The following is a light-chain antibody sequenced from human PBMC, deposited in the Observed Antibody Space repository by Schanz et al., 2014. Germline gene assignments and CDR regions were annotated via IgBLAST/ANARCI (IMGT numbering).Light chain of an antibody. V-gene: IGKV1-39*01. Sequence: DIQMTQSPSSLSASIGDRVTISCRASQSVSTNLNWYQQKPGKAPKLLIYAASSLQSGVPSRFSGSGSGTDFTLTISNLQPEDFATYYCQQSYSTPPMFTFGQGTKLEIK. CDR3: QQSYSTPPMFT. J-gene: IGKJ2*01. CDR2: AAS. CDR1: QSVSTN.